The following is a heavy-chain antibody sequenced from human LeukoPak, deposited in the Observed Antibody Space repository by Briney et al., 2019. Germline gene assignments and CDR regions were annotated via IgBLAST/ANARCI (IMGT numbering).Heavy chain of an antibody. V-gene: IGHV3-74*01. D-gene: IGHD3-9*01. CDR2: VKGDGSHT. J-gene: IGHJ5*01. CDR1: GFTFSNYW. CDR3: VRDWDHFDFDS. Sequence: GGSLRLSCAASGFTFSNYWMHWVRQAPGKGLVWVSRVKGDGSHTIYADSVKGRFTISRDNAKNTLYLQMKSLRAEDTAVYYCVRDWDHFDFDSWGLGTLVTVSS.